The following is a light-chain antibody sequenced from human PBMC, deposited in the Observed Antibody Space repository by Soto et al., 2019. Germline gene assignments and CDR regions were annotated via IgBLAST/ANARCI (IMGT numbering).Light chain of an antibody. CDR1: QSVSSSY. CDR2: GAS. J-gene: IGKJ5*01. Sequence: MVLNQSPGALSLSQGERATLSCRASQSVSSSYLAWYQQKPGQAPRLLIYGASSRATGIPDRFSGSGSGTDFTLTISRLEPEDFAVYYCQQYGSSLPTFGQGTRLAIK. V-gene: IGKV3-20*01. CDR3: QQYGSSLPT.